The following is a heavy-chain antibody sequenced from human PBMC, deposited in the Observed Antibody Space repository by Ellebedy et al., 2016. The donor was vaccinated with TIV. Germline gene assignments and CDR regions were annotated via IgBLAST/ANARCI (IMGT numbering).Heavy chain of an antibody. J-gene: IGHJ4*02. V-gene: IGHV1-46*04. CDR3: ARDGHNWNFDY. CDR1: GYTFTSYY. CDR2: ISPSGDST. D-gene: IGHD1-1*01. Sequence: ASVKVSCKASGYTFTSYYVHWVRQAPGQGLEWMGRISPSGDSTIYAQNLQGRVTVTRDTSTSTVYMELSSRRSEDTAVYYCARDGHNWNFDYWGQGTLVTVSS.